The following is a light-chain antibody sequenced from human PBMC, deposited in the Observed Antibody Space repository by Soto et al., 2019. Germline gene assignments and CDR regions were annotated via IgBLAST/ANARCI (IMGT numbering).Light chain of an antibody. CDR3: QQYGNAPFT. CDR1: QSVSSSY. CDR2: GAS. J-gene: IGKJ3*01. V-gene: IGKV3-20*01. Sequence: EIVLTQSPGTLSFSPGEGATLTCSASQSVSSSYLAWFQQKPGQAPRLLIYGASSRATGIPDRFSGSGSGTDFTLTISRLEPEDFAVYYCQQYGNAPFTFGPGTKVAIK.